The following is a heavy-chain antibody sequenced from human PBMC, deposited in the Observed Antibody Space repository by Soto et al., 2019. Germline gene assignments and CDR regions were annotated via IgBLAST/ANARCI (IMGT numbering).Heavy chain of an antibody. D-gene: IGHD1-20*01. J-gene: IGHJ4*02. CDR2: IYYSGST. CDR3: ARGPNWNDLSYFDY. V-gene: IGHV4-59*01. CDR1: GGSISSYY. Sequence: PSETLSLTCPVSGGSISSYYWSWIRQPPGKGLEWIGYIYYSGSTNYNPSLKSRVTISVDTSKNQFSLKLSSVTAADTAVYYCARGPNWNDLSYFDYWGQGTLVTVSS.